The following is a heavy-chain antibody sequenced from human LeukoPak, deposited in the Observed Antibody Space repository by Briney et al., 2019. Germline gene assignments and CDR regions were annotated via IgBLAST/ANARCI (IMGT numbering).Heavy chain of an antibody. CDR1: GGTFSSYA. V-gene: IGHV1-69*05. J-gene: IGHJ6*03. CDR2: IIPIFGTA. D-gene: IGHD3-3*01. Sequence: SVKVSCKASGGTFSSYAISWVRQAPGQGLEWMGGIIPIFGTANYAQKFHGRVTITTDESTSTAYMELSSLRSEDTAVYYCARVDVTIFGGYMDVWGKGTTVTVSS. CDR3: ARVDVTIFGGYMDV.